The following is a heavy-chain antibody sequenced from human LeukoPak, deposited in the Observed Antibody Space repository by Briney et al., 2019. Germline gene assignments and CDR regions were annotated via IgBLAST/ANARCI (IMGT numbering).Heavy chain of an antibody. D-gene: IGHD6-13*01. CDR2: IYYSGST. Sequence: SETLSLTCTVSGGSISGYYWSWIRQPPGKGLEWIGYIYYSGSTNYNPSLKSRVTISVDTSKNQFSLKLSSVTAADTAVYYCATKGGYSSSWYEFDYWGQGTLVTVSS. J-gene: IGHJ4*02. CDR1: GGSISGYY. CDR3: ATKGGYSSSWYEFDY. V-gene: IGHV4-59*01.